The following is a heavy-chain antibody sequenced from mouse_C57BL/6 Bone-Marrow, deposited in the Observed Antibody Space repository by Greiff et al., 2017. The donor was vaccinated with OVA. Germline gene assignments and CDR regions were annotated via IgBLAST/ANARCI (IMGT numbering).Heavy chain of an antibody. D-gene: IGHD1-1*01. CDR2: ISYDGSN. CDR1: GYSITSGYY. J-gene: IGHJ2*01. CDR3: ARGGAITTVVRTFDY. Sequence: EVKLMESGPGLVKPSQSLSLTCSVTGYSITSGYYWNWIRQFPGNKLEWMGYISYDGSNNYNPSLKNRISITRDTSKNQFFLKLNSVTTEDTATYYCARGGAITTVVRTFDYWGQGTTLTVSS. V-gene: IGHV3-6*01.